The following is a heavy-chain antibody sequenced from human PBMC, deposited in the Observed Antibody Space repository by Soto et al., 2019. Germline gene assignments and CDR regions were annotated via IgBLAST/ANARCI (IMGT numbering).Heavy chain of an antibody. CDR1: GFIFRSYT. CDR2: ISNDGGTT. J-gene: IGHJ3*02. CDR3: VKGGYSYGYSAFDI. Sequence: PGGSLRLSCSASGFIFRSYTIYWVRQAPGKGLEYVSAISNDGGTTYYADSVKGRFTISRDNSKNMLYPQMSSLRVEDTAVYYCVKGGYSYGYSAFDIWGQGTMVTVSS. D-gene: IGHD5-18*01. V-gene: IGHV3-64D*06.